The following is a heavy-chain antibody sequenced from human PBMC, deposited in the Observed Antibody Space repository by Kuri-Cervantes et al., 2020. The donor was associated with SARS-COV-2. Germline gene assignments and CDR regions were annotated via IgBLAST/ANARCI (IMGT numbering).Heavy chain of an antibody. CDR2: ISYSGGDT. CDR3: AKEGLGHCSTTSCYPDS. V-gene: IGHV3-23*01. D-gene: IGHD2-2*03. J-gene: IGHJ5*01. Sequence: GESLKISCAASGFTFSNYALNWVRQAPGKGLEWVSAISYSGGDTYYADSVKGRFTISRDNSKNTLYLQMNSLTADDTAVYYCAKEGLGHCSTTSCYPDSWGQGTLVTVSS. CDR1: GFTFSNYA.